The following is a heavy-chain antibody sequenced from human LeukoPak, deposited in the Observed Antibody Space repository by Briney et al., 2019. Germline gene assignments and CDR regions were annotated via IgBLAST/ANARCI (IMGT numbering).Heavy chain of an antibody. Sequence: PSETLSLTCTVSGGSISSYYWSWIRQPPGKGLEWIGYIYYSGSTNYNPSLKSRVTISVDTSKNQFSLKLSSVTAADTAVYYCARPLYGDYGAFDIWGQGTMVTVSS. J-gene: IGHJ3*02. D-gene: IGHD4-17*01. CDR3: ARPLYGDYGAFDI. V-gene: IGHV4-59*08. CDR2: IYYSGST. CDR1: GGSISSYY.